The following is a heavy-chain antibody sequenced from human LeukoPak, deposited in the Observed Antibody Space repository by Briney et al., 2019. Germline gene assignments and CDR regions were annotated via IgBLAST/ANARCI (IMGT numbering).Heavy chain of an antibody. D-gene: IGHD3-10*01. CDR1: GGSISSYY. Sequence: SETLSLTCTVSGGSISSYYWSWIRQPPGKGPEWIGYIYYSGSTNYNPSLKSRVTIPVDTSKNQFSLKLSSVTAADTAVYYCARVYGYYGSGSYRNYFDYWGQGNLVTVSS. V-gene: IGHV4-59*01. CDR3: ARVYGYYGSGSYRNYFDY. CDR2: IYYSGST. J-gene: IGHJ4*02.